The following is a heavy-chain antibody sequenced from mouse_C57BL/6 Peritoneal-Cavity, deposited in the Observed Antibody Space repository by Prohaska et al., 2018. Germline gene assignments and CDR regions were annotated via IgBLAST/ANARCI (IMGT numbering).Heavy chain of an antibody. V-gene: IGHV1-82*01. CDR3: ARGEGAWFAY. Sequence: PGASVKISCKASGYAFSSSWMNWVKQRPGKGLEWIGRIYPGDGDTNYNGKFKGKATLTADKSSSRADMQLSSLTSEDAAVYCCARGEGAWFAYWGQGTLVTVSA. CDR2: IYPGDGDT. J-gene: IGHJ3*01. CDR1: GYAFSSSW.